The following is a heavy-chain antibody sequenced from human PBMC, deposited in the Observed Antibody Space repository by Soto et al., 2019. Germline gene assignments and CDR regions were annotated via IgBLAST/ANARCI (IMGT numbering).Heavy chain of an antibody. CDR1: GGTFSSYT. J-gene: IGHJ1*01. CDR3: VRPDDSSGYPEYFQH. CDR2: IIPILGIA. Sequence: QVQLVQSGAEVKKPGSSVKVSCKASGGTFSSYTISWVRQAPGQGLEWMGRIIPILGIANYAQKFQGRVTITADKSTSTAYMELSSLRSEDTAVYYCVRPDDSSGYPEYFQHWGQGTLVTVSS. D-gene: IGHD3-22*01. V-gene: IGHV1-69*02.